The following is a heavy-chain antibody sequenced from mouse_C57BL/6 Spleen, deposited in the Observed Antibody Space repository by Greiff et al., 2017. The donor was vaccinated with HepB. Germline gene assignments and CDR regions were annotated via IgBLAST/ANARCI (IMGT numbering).Heavy chain of an antibody. CDR3: ARGGTTVVANFDY. D-gene: IGHD1-1*01. J-gene: IGHJ2*01. V-gene: IGHV1-50*01. CDR1: GYTFTSYW. CDR2: IDPSDSYT. Sequence: QVQLQQPGAELVKPGASVKLSCKASGYTFTSYWMQWVKQRPGQGLEWIGEIDPSDSYTNYNQKFKGKATVTVDTSSSTAYVQLSSLTSEDSAVYYCARGGTTVVANFDYWGQGTTLTVSS.